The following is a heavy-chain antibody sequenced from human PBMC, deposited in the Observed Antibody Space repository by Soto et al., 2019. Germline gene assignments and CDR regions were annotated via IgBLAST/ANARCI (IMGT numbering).Heavy chain of an antibody. D-gene: IGHD3-16*01. CDR1: GFTFGTYA. Sequence: EVQLVESGGGLVQPGGSLRLSCAASGFTFGTYAMKWLRQAPGRGLECVSFISGSGRTTYYADSVKGRFTVSRDNSKNTMYLQMNSLRAEDTALYYCAKFRGPSYSYYYMDVWGKGTTVTVSS. V-gene: IGHV3-23*04. J-gene: IGHJ6*03. CDR3: AKFRGPSYSYYYMDV. CDR2: ISGSGRTT.